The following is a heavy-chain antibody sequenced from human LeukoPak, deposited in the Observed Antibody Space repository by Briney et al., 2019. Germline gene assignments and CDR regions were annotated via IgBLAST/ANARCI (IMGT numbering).Heavy chain of an antibody. Sequence: ASVKVSCKASGYTFTSYGISWVRQAPGQGLQWMGWISAYNGNTNYAQKLQGRVTMTTDTSTSTAYMELRSLRSDDTSVYYCARVGSSSSRIHDAFDIWGQGTMVTVSS. D-gene: IGHD6-6*01. CDR1: GYTFTSYG. CDR3: ARVGSSSSRIHDAFDI. J-gene: IGHJ3*02. CDR2: ISAYNGNT. V-gene: IGHV1-18*01.